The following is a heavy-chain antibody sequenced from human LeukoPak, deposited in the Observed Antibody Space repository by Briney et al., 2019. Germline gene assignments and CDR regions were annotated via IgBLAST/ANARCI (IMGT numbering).Heavy chain of an antibody. V-gene: IGHV4-4*07. CDR3: ATGWYGDGGY. D-gene: IGHD6-19*01. CDR1: GGSVSGYF. Sequence: KASETLSLTCTVSGGSVSGYFWSWIRQPAGRGLEWIGRIFSSGSTNYNLSLKSRVTMSVDTSKNQFSLKLSSVTAADTAVYYCATGWYGDGGYWGQGILVTVSS. CDR2: IFSSGST. J-gene: IGHJ4*02.